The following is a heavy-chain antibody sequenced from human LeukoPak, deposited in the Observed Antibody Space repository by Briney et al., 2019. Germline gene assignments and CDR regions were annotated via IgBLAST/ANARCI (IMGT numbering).Heavy chain of an antibody. CDR1: VFTFSSYW. V-gene: IGHV3-7*05. J-gene: IGHJ3*02. CDR3: ACQLTGLLPHAFEI. Sequence: PGGSLRLSCAASVFTFSSYWMSWVRQAPGKGLEWVANIKQDGSEKYYVDSVKGRFTISRDNAKNSLYLQMNSLRAEDTAVYYCACQLTGLLPHAFEIWGQGTMVTVSS. CDR2: IKQDGSEK. D-gene: IGHD2-15*01.